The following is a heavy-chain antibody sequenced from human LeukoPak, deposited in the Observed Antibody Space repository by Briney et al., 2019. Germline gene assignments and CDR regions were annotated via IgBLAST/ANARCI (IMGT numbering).Heavy chain of an antibody. CDR2: ISSSSSYI. CDR3: APELSITMVRGVIRPLYNWFDP. CDR1: GFTFSSYG. Sequence: PGGSLRLSCAASGFTFSSYGMHWVRQAPGKGLEWVSSISSSSSYIYYADSVKGRFTISRDNAKNSLYLRMNSLRAEDTAVYYCAPELSITMVRGVIRPLYNWFDPWGQGALVTVSS. V-gene: IGHV3-21*01. J-gene: IGHJ5*02. D-gene: IGHD3-10*01.